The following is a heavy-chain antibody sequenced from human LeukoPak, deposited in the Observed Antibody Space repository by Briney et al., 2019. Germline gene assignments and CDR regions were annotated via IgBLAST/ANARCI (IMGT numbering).Heavy chain of an antibody. V-gene: IGHV4-39*07. CDR1: GGSISSSSYY. CDR3: ARGNHSYGPYYFDY. Sequence: SETLSLTCTVSGGSISSSSYYWGWIRQPPGKGLEWIGSIYYSGSTYYNPSLKSRVTISVDTSKNQFSLKLSSVTAADTAVYYCARGNHSYGPYYFDYWGQGTLVTVSS. D-gene: IGHD5-18*01. J-gene: IGHJ4*02. CDR2: IYYSGST.